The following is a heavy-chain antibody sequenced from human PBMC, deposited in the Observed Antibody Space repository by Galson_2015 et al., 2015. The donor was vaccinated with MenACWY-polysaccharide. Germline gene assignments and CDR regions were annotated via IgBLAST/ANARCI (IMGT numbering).Heavy chain of an antibody. CDR2: TYYRSNWSS. D-gene: IGHD2-15*01. V-gene: IGHV6-1*01. CDR1: GDSVSSHTAA. J-gene: IGHJ5*02. Sequence: CAISGDSVSSHTAAWNWIRQSPSRGLEWLGRTYYRSNWSSDYALSVRGRITINADTSKTQFSLQLNSVTPEDTAVYYCVRGGAAASRLFDPWGQGTLVTVSS. CDR3: VRGGAAASRLFDP.